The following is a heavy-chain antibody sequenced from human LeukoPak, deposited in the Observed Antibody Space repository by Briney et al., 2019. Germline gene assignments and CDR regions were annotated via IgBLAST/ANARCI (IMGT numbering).Heavy chain of an antibody. J-gene: IGHJ4*02. CDR3: ARRSYYYDSSGYPILFDY. CDR2: INHSGST. Sequence: SETLSLTCAVYGGSFSGYYWSWIRQPPVKGLEWIGEINHSGSTNYNPSLKSRVTISVDTSKNQFSLKLSSVTAADTAVYYCARRSYYYDSSGYPILFDYWGQGTLVTVSS. V-gene: IGHV4-34*01. CDR1: GGSFSGYY. D-gene: IGHD3-22*01.